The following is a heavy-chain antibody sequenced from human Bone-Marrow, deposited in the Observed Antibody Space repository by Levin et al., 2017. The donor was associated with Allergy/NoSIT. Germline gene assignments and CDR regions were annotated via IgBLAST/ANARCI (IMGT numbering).Heavy chain of an antibody. CDR1: DVTFSDAL. J-gene: IGHJ4*02. D-gene: IGHD4-17*01. Sequence: PGGSLRLSCAASDVTFSDALMNWVRQAPGKGLEWVGRIKSKTDGETTDYAAPVKGRFTISRDDSKNTVYLQMNSLRTEDTAVYYCTTDRTTPDYWGQGTLVTVSS. CDR3: TTDRTTPDY. V-gene: IGHV3-15*07. CDR2: IKSKTDGETT.